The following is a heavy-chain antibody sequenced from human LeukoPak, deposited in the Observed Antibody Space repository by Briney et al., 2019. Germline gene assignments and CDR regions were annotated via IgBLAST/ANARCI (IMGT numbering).Heavy chain of an antibody. CDR3: ARDFSHYYDSSGYHFDY. CDR2: INPNSGGT. D-gene: IGHD3-22*01. CDR1: GYTFTGYY. J-gene: IGHJ4*02. V-gene: IGHV1-2*02. Sequence: GASVKVSCKASGYTFTGYYMHWVRQAPGQRLEWMGWINPNSGGTNYAQKFKGRVTMTRDTSISTDYMELSRLRSVDTAVYYCARDFSHYYDSSGYHFDYWGQGTLVTVSS.